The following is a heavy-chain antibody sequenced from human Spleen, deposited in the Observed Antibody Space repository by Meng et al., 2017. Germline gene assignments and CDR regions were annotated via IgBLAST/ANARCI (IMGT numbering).Heavy chain of an antibody. V-gene: IGHV4-34*02. CDR2: INHSGST. D-gene: IGHD2-21*02. J-gene: IGHJ4*02. CDR1: GGSFSDYH. CDR3: VRHGANFDGDCHPLDH. Sequence: QVQLQQWGAGLLKPSETLSLSCAVYGGSFSDYHWRRIRQPPGKGQEWIGEINHSGSTNYNPSLKSRVSMSRDTSKNQFSLKLSSMTAADTAVYYCVRHGANFDGDCHPLDHWGQGILVTVSS.